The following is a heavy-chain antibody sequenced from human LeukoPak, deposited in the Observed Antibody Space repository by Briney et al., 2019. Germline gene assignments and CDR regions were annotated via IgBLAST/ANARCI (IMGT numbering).Heavy chain of an antibody. J-gene: IGHJ6*02. Sequence: GESLKISCKGSGYSFTSYWIGWVRQMPGKGLEWMGIIYPGDSDTRYSPSFQGQVTISADKSISTAYLQWSSLKASDTAMYYCASRSGTSPVGYYGMDVWGQGTTVTVSS. CDR3: ASRSGTSPVGYYGMDV. D-gene: IGHD3-10*01. V-gene: IGHV5-51*01. CDR2: IYPGDSDT. CDR1: GYSFTSYW.